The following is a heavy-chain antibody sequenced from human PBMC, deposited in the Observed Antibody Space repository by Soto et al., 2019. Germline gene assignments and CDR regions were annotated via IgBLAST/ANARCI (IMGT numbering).Heavy chain of an antibody. CDR2: INHSGST. V-gene: IGHV4-34*01. CDR1: GGSFSGYY. J-gene: IGHJ4*02. CDR3: AQTRAVDTAMATPFDY. Sequence: SETLSLTCAVYGGSFSGYYWGWIRQPPGKGLEWIGEINHSGSTNYNPSLKSRVTISVDTSKNQFSLKLSSVTAADTAVYYCAQTRAVDTAMATPFDYWGQGTLVTVSS. D-gene: IGHD5-18*01.